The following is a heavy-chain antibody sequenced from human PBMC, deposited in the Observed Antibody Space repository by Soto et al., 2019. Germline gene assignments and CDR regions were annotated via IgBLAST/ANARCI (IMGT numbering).Heavy chain of an antibody. CDR3: AREDFRLAVGEDYGMDV. CDR1: GGSISSYY. Sequence: SETLSLTCTVPGGSISSYYWSWIRQPPGKGLEWIGYIYYGGSTNYNPSLKSRVTISVDTSKNQFSLKLSSVTAADTAVYYCAREDFRLAVGEDYGMDVWGQGTTVTVSS. V-gene: IGHV4-59*01. D-gene: IGHD6-19*01. J-gene: IGHJ6*02. CDR2: IYYGGST.